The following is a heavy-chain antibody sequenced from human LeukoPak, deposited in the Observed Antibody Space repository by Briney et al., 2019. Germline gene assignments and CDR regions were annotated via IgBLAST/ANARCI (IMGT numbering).Heavy chain of an antibody. D-gene: IGHD3-22*01. CDR3: ARAGLYYYDSSGYYFPGYFQH. J-gene: IGHJ1*01. V-gene: IGHV3-53*01. CDR1: GFTVSSNY. Sequence: PGGSLRLSCAASGFTVSSNYMSWVRQAPGKGLEWVSVIYSGGSTYYADSVKGRFTISRDNSKNTLYLQMNSLRAEDTAVYYCARAGLYYYDSSGYYFPGYFQHWGQGTLVTVSS. CDR2: IYSGGST.